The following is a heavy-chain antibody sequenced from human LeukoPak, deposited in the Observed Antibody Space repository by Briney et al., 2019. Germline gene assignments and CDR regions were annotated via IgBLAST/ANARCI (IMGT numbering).Heavy chain of an antibody. CDR2: INPNSGGT. J-gene: IGHJ4*02. D-gene: IGHD2-2*01. CDR3: ARGPQFIVPAANYYFDY. Sequence: VASVKVSCKASGYVFTGYYMHWVRQAPGQGLEWMGWINPNSGGTKYAQKFQDRVTMTRDTSISTAYMELSRLRSDDTAVYYCARGPQFIVPAANYYFDYWGQGTLVTVSS. V-gene: IGHV1-2*02. CDR1: GYVFTGYY.